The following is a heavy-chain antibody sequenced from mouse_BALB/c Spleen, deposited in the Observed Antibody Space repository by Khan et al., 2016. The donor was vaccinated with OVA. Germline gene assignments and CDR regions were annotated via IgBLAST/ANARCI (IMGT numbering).Heavy chain of an antibody. J-gene: IGHJ4*01. V-gene: IGHV2-6*02. CDR1: GFSLTSYG. CDR3: ARGVFYAIDY. CDR2: IWSDGST. Sequence: QVQLKESGPGLVAPSQSLSITCTVSGFSLTSYGVHWVRQPPGKGLEWLVVIWSDGSTTYNSALKYRLSISKDKYKSQVFLKMNSLQTDETSMYYCARGVFYAIDYWGQGTSVTVSA.